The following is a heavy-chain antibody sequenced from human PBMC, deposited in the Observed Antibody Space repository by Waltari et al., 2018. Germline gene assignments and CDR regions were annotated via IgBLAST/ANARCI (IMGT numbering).Heavy chain of an antibody. CDR2: IYSGGST. CDR3: ARGGSSSWYRFDY. Sequence: EVQLVESGGGLIQPGGSLRLSCAASGFTVSSNYMSWVRPAPGKGLEWVSVIYSGGSTYYADSVKGRFTISRDNSKNTLFLQTNSLRAEDTAVYYCARGGSSSWYRFDYWGQGTLVTVSS. D-gene: IGHD6-13*01. J-gene: IGHJ4*02. V-gene: IGHV3-53*01. CDR1: GFTVSSNY.